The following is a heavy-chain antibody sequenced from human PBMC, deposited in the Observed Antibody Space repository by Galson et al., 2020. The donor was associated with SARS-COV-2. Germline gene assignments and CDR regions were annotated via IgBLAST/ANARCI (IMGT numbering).Heavy chain of an antibody. V-gene: IGHV3-21*01. CDR1: GFTFSSYS. D-gene: IGHD3-22*01. CDR2: IRSISSYI. J-gene: IGHJ4*02. CDR3: ARDSVNNYYDSSGLIDY. Sequence: GESLKLSCAASGFTFSSYSMHWVRQAPGKGLEWVSSIRSISSYIYYADSVKGRFTISRDNAKNSLYLQMNSLRAEDTAVYYCARDSVNNYYDSSGLIDYWGQGTLVTVSS.